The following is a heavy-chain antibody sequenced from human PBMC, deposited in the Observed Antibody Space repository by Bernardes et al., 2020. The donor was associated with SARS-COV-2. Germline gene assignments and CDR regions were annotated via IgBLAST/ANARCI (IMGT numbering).Heavy chain of an antibody. CDR1: GFSFSRYE. Sequence: GSLRLSCEASGFSFSRYEMNWVRQAPGKGLEWISYINTYGRTIYYADSVKGRFTISRDNAKSSLYLQMNSLRVEDTAVYFCARVADYALWNGYVDYWGQGTLVTVSS. CDR3: ARVADYALWNGYVDY. CDR2: INTYGRTI. D-gene: IGHD3-3*01. J-gene: IGHJ4*02. V-gene: IGHV3-48*03.